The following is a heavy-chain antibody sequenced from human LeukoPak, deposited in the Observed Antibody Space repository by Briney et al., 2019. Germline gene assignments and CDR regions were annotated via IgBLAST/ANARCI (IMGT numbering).Heavy chain of an antibody. CDR1: GGSISSSSYY. D-gene: IGHD6-19*01. CDR3: ARRRSGWKEVDP. J-gene: IGHJ5*02. CDR2: IYYSGST. Sequence: SETLSLTCTVSGGSISSSSYYWGWIRQPPGKGLEWIGSIYYSGSTYYNPSLKSRVTISVDTSKNQFSLKLSSVTAADTAVYYCARRRSGWKEVDPWGQGTLVTVSS. V-gene: IGHV4-39*01.